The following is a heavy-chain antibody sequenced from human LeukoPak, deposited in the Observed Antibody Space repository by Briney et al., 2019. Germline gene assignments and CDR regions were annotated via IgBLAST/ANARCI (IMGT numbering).Heavy chain of an antibody. V-gene: IGHV4-59*01. Sequence: PSETLSLTCAVSGASISGNYWSWIRQSPEKGLEWIGHIFHDGVTDYNPSLKSRVTILPDTSKNQFSLRLTSVTAADTAVYYCARHITVSYDAFDLWGRGTMVTVSS. CDR3: ARHITVSYDAFDL. CDR2: IFHDGVT. D-gene: IGHD6-19*01. CDR1: GASISGNY. J-gene: IGHJ3*01.